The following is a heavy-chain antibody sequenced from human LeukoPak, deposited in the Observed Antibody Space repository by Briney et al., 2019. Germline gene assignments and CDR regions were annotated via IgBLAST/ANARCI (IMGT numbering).Heavy chain of an antibody. D-gene: IGHD3-10*01. J-gene: IGHJ6*02. CDR3: ARDLLVRLNTYGMDV. CDR2: INPNSGGT. CDR1: GYTFTGYY. Sequence: ASVKVSCKASGYTFTGYYMHWVRQAPGQGLEWMGWINPNSGGTNYAQKFQGWVTMTRDTSISTAYMELSRLRSDDTAVYYCARDLLVRLNTYGMDVWGQGTTVTVSS. V-gene: IGHV1-2*04.